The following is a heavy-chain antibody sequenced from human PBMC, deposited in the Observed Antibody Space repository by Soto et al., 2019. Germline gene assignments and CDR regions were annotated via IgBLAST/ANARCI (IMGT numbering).Heavy chain of an antibody. CDR2: IKQDGSEK. D-gene: IGHD5-18*01. V-gene: IGHV3-7*01. J-gene: IGHJ6*02. CDR3: ATESVDTRMEQRIGMDV. CDR1: GFTFSSYW. Sequence: GRSLRLSCAASGFTFSSYWMSWVRQAPGKGLEWVANIKQDGSEKYYVDSVKGRFTISRDNAKNSLYLQMNSLRAEDTAVYYCATESVDTRMEQRIGMDVWGQGTTVTVSS.